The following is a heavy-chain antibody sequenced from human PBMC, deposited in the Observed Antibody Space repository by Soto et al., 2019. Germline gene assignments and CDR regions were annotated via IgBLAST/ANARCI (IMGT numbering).Heavy chain of an antibody. J-gene: IGHJ6*02. CDR3: AREVGISEYYSGMDV. D-gene: IGHD2-2*01. CDR2: NSPCNGNT. CDR1: GYTFTSYG. Sequence: ASVKVSCKASGYTFTSYGISWVRQAPGQGLEWMGWNSPCNGNTTYAQRFQGRVTMTRDTSTSTVYLELSSLRSVDTAVYYCAREVGISEYYSGMDVWGQGTTVTVSS. V-gene: IGHV1-18*01.